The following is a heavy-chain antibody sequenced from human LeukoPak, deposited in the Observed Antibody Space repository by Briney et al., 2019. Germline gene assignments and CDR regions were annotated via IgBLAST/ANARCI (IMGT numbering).Heavy chain of an antibody. Sequence: PGGSLRLSCAASGFTFSSYDMHWVRQATGKGLEWVSAIGTAGDTYYPGSVKGRFTISRENAKNSLYLQMNSLRAGDTAVYYCARAGIAAAYYGMDVWGQGTTVTVSS. V-gene: IGHV3-13*01. D-gene: IGHD6-13*01. CDR1: GFTFSSYD. CDR2: IGTAGDT. J-gene: IGHJ6*02. CDR3: ARAGIAAAYYGMDV.